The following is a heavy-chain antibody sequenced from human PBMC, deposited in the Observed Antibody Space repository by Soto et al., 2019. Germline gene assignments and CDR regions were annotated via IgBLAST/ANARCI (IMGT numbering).Heavy chain of an antibody. CDR1: GYAISSGFY. D-gene: IGHD3-10*01. J-gene: IGHJ4*02. Sequence: SETLSLTCDVSGYAISSGFYWAWIRQPPGKRLEWIGNSYHTGTTYYNPSLKSRVTMSVDTSKNQFSLRLSSVTAADTAVFSCARVRSVGMSGSQGDSWDPGTLVTVFS. V-gene: IGHV4-38-2*01. CDR3: ARVRSVGMSGSQGDS. CDR2: SYHTGTT.